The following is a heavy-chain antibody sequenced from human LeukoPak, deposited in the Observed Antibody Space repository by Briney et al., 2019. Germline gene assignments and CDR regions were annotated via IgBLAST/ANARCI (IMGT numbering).Heavy chain of an antibody. D-gene: IGHD6-6*01. J-gene: IGHJ6*03. V-gene: IGHV1-69*05. CDR1: GGTFSSYA. CDR3: ARGVSEDVPHYYYYMDV. Sequence: SVKVSCKASGGTFSSYAISWVRQAPGQGLEWMGGIIPIFGTANYAQKFQGRVTITTDESTSTAYMELSSLRSEDTAVYYCARGVSEDVPHYYYYMDVWGKGTTVTVSS. CDR2: IIPIFGTA.